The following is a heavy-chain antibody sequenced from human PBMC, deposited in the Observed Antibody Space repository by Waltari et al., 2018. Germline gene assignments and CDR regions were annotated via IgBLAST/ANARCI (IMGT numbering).Heavy chain of an antibody. Sequence: QVQLVQSGAEVKKPGASVKVSCQASGCTFSSYHIRCVRQAPGQGLEWMGGIIPIFGTANYAQKFQGRVTITADESTSTAYMELSSLRSEDTAVYYCARDRGGWLQSYWYFDLWGRGTLVTVSS. CDR2: IIPIFGTA. D-gene: IGHD5-12*01. CDR1: GCTFSSYH. CDR3: ARDRGGWLQSYWYFDL. J-gene: IGHJ2*01. V-gene: IGHV1-69*01.